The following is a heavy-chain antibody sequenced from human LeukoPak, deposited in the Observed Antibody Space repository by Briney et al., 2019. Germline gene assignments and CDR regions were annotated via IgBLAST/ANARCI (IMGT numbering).Heavy chain of an antibody. V-gene: IGHV1-2*02. J-gene: IGHJ5*02. D-gene: IGHD5-24*01. CDR1: GYTFTSYG. Sequence: ASVKVSCKASGYTFTSYGISWVRQAPGQGLKWMGWINPNSGGTNYAQKFQGRVTMTRDTSISTAYMELSRLRSDDTAVYYCARDLRDGYRNSWGQGTLVTVSS. CDR3: ARDLRDGYRNS. CDR2: INPNSGGT.